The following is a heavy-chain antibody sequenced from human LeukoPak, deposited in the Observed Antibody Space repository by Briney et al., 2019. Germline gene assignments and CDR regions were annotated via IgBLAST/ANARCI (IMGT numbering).Heavy chain of an antibody. CDR1: GFTFSSYS. Sequence: GGSLRLSCAASGFTFSSYSMNWVRQAPGKGLEWVSFISSSSSYIYYADSVKGRFTISRDNAKNSLYLQMNSLRAEDTAVYYCARGGIVVVQYWGQGTLVTVSS. CDR3: ARGGIVVVQY. V-gene: IGHV3-21*01. J-gene: IGHJ4*02. CDR2: ISSSSSYI. D-gene: IGHD3-22*01.